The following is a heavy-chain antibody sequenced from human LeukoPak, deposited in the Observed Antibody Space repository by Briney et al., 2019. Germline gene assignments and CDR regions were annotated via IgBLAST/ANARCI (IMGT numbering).Heavy chain of an antibody. CDR3: ARHGPLEMTTTDIDY. V-gene: IGHV5-51*01. CDR2: IYPGNSAT. J-gene: IGHJ4*02. CDR1: GSTFTNYW. Sequence: GESLDTSCQGSGSTFTNYWIGGVRQLPGKGVEGMGIIYPGNSATKYSPSFQGRVTISADKSINTPYLQWSSLKASDTAIYYCARHGPLEMTTTDIDYWGQGTLVTVSS. D-gene: IGHD5-24*01.